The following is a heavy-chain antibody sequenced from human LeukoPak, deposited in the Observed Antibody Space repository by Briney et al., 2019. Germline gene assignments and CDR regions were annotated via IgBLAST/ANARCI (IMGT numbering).Heavy chain of an antibody. CDR3: ARHDYGGNSGDY. D-gene: IGHD4-23*01. CDR2: IGTSSSTI. V-gene: IGHV3-48*01. Sequence: PGGSLRLSCAASGFTFSSYSMNWVRQAPGKGLEWVSYIGTSSSTIYYADSVKGRFTISRDNAKNSLYLQMNSLRGEDTAVYYCARHDYGGNSGDYWGQGTLVTVSS. J-gene: IGHJ4*02. CDR1: GFTFSSYS.